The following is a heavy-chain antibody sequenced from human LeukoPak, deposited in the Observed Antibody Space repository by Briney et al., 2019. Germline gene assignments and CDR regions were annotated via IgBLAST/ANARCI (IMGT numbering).Heavy chain of an antibody. V-gene: IGHV4-59*08. D-gene: IGHD6-13*01. CDR2: IYYSGST. J-gene: IGHJ3*02. CDR1: GGSISSYY. CDR3: ARLGIAEDHAFDI. Sequence: SETLSLTCTVSGGSISSYYWSWIRQPPGKGLEWIGDIYYSGSTNYNPSLKSRVTISIDTSNNQLSLQLRSVTAADTAVYYCARLGIAEDHAFDIWGQGTMVSVSS.